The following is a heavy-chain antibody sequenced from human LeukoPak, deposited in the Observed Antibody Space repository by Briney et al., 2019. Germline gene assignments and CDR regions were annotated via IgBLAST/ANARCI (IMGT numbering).Heavy chain of an antibody. CDR1: GGSISSYY. V-gene: IGHV4-59*08. CDR2: IYYSGST. CDR3: ARHLVVVPAGIVLFDP. J-gene: IGHJ5*02. D-gene: IGHD2-2*01. Sequence: SETLSLTCTVSGGSISSYYWSWIRQPPGKGLEWIGYIYYSGSTNYNPSLKSRVTISVDTSKNQFSLKLSSVTAADTAVYYCARHLVVVPAGIVLFDPWGQGTLVTVSS.